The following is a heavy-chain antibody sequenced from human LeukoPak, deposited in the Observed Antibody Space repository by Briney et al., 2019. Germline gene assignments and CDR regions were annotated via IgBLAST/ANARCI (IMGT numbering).Heavy chain of an antibody. J-gene: IGHJ5*02. CDR1: GASTTSIPYY. D-gene: IGHD3-10*01. V-gene: IGHV4-39*07. CDR3: ARGGGTMIRGVSGNWFDP. Sequence: SETLSLTCTVSGASTTSIPYYWGWIRQPPGKGLEWIGSIYYTGSTNYNPSLKSRVTISVDTSKNQFSLKLSSVTAADTAVYYCARGGGTMIRGVSGNWFDPWGQGTLVTVSS. CDR2: IYYTGST.